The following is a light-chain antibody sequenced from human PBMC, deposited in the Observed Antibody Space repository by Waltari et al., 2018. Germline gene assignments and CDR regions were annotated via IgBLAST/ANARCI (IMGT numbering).Light chain of an antibody. J-gene: IGKJ1*01. CDR2: AAS. CDR3: QQTYSTLWT. Sequence: DIQMTQSPSSLSASVGDRVTITCRTSQSIGTSLNWYQQTPGQAPKLLIYAASSFQGGVPSRFSGSGSWTDFTLTISSLQPEDFATYYCQQTYSTLWTFGQGTKVEIK. CDR1: QSIGTS. V-gene: IGKV1-39*01.